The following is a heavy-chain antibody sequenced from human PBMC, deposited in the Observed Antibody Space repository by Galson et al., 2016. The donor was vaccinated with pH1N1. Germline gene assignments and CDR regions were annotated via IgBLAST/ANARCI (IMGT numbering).Heavy chain of an antibody. CDR2: ARDKPNSYTT. D-gene: IGHD5-18*01. J-gene: IGHJ4*02. V-gene: IGHV3-72*01. CDR1: GFTFSDCY. Sequence: SLRLSCAASGFTFSDCYMDWVRQAPGKGLEWVGRARDKPNSYTTEYAVSVKGRFTISRDDSKNSLYLQMNSLKTEDTAVYYCASRIDTGVDYWGQGTLVTVSS. CDR3: ASRIDTGVDY.